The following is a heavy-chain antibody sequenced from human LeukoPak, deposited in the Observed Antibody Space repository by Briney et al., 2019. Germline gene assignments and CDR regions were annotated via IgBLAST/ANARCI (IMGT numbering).Heavy chain of an antibody. Sequence: PEKSLRLSCAASGFTFSSYWMSWVRQAPGKGLEWVANIKQDGSEKYYVDSVKGRFTISRDNAKNSLYLQMNSLRAEDTAVYYCARESDSGGDFWSGPDAFDIWGQGTMVTVSS. CDR3: ARESDSGGDFWSGPDAFDI. CDR2: IKQDGSEK. J-gene: IGHJ3*02. CDR1: GFTFSSYW. V-gene: IGHV3-7*01. D-gene: IGHD3-3*01.